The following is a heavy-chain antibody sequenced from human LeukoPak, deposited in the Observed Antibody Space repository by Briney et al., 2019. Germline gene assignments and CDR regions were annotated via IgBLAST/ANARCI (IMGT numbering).Heavy chain of an antibody. CDR1: GYTSTGYY. V-gene: IGHV1-2*02. Sequence: ASVKVSCKASGYTSTGYYMHWVRQAPGQGLEWMGWINPNSGGTNYAQKFQGRVTMTRDTSISTAYMELSRLRSDDTAVYYCASDSSGWYRYFQHWGQGTLVTVSS. CDR3: ASDSSGWYRYFQH. CDR2: INPNSGGT. D-gene: IGHD6-19*01. J-gene: IGHJ1*01.